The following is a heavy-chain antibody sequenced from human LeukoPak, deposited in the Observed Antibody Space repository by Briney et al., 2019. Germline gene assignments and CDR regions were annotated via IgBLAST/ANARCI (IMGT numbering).Heavy chain of an antibody. D-gene: IGHD3-9*01. V-gene: IGHV3-66*01. Sequence: GGSLRLSCVASGLSFSSNYMSWVRQAPGKWLEWVSVIYRDGSSYYAESVKGRFTISRDNSKNTLYIQMNSLRAEDTAVYYCARSFYDILIGYYQYFDYWGQGTLVTVSS. CDR1: GLSFSSNY. J-gene: IGHJ4*02. CDR2: IYRDGSS. CDR3: ARSFYDILIGYYQYFDY.